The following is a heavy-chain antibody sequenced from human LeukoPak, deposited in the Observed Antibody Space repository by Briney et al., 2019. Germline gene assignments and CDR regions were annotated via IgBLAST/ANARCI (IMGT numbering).Heavy chain of an antibody. CDR3: ARGDYDFWSGYEYYYGMDV. CDR1: GFTFSSYA. D-gene: IGHD3-3*01. V-gene: IGHV3-23*01. J-gene: IGHJ6*02. Sequence: GGSLRLSCAASGFTFSSYAMSWVRQAPGKGLEWVSAISGSGGSTYYADSVKGRFTISRDNSKNTLYLQMNSLRAEDTAVYYCARGDYDFWSGYEYYYGMDVWGQGTTVTVPS. CDR2: ISGSGGST.